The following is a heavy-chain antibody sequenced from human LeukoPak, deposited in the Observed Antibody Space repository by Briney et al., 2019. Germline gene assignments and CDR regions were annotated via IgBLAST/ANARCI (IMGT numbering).Heavy chain of an antibody. J-gene: IGHJ6*02. D-gene: IGHD3-10*01. CDR2: ISGSGGST. V-gene: IGHV3-23*01. CDR3: AKGVVHYYGSGSYIDYYGMDV. Sequence: GGSLRLSCAASGFTFSSYAMSWVRQAPGKGPEWVSAISGSGGSTYYADSVKGRFTISRDNSKNTLYLQINSLGAEDTAVYYCAKGVVHYYGSGSYIDYYGMDVWGQGTTVTVSS. CDR1: GFTFSSYA.